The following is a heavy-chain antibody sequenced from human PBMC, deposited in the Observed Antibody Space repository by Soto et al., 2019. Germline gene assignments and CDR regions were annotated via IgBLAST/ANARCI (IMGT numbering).Heavy chain of an antibody. D-gene: IGHD1-26*01. J-gene: IGHJ4*02. CDR3: AREKASGVRLFDS. CDR2: VSYDGGNK. Sequence: QVHLVASGGGVVQPGGSLRLSCAASGFTFRSYAISWVRQAPGKGLEWVALVSYDGGNKYYADAVKGRFAISRDNSQNTFFLKMNSRATEDTAVYYCAREKASGVRLFDSWGQGALVAVSS. V-gene: IGHV3-30*09. CDR1: GFTFRSYA.